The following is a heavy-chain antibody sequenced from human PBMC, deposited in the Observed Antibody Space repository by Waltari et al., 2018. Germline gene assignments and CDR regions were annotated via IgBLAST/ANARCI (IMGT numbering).Heavy chain of an antibody. CDR1: GYSISSGYY. D-gene: IGHD6-13*01. V-gene: IGHV4-38-2*02. CDR3: ARDPGIAAAGPEYYFDY. CDR2: IYHSGST. Sequence: QVQLQESGPGLVKPSETLSLTCAVSGYSISSGYYWGWLRQPPGKGLEWIGSIYHSGSTYYNPSLKSRVTISVDTSKNQFSLKLSSVTAADTAVYYCARDPGIAAAGPEYYFDYWGQGTLVTVSS. J-gene: IGHJ4*02.